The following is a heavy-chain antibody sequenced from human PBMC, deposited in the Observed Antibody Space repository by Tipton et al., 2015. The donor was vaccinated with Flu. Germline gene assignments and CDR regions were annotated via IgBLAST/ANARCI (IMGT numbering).Heavy chain of an antibody. CDR2: TSNTGST. J-gene: IGHJ4*02. CDR3: ARRGYGSYAPMDY. CDR1: GGSISTGDYY. Sequence: TLSLTCTVSGGSISTGDYYWIWIRQHPGEGLEWIVYTSNTGSTFYNPPLKSRVTTSLDTSKNQFSLKVSSVTAADTAVYYCARRGYGSYAPMDYWGQGTLVAVSS. V-gene: IGHV4-31*03. D-gene: IGHD3-10*01.